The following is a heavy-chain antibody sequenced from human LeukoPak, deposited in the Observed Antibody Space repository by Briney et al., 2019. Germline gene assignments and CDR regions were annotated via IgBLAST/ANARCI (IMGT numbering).Heavy chain of an antibody. D-gene: IGHD6-13*01. CDR3: ARGHSSSSLDY. CDR1: GYTFTGYS. Sequence: SVKVSCKASGYTFTGYSMHWVRQAPGQGLEWMGGIIPIFGTANYAQKFQGRVTITTDESTSTAYMELSSLRSEDTAVYYCARGHSSSSLDYWGQGTLVTVSS. CDR2: IIPIFGTA. V-gene: IGHV1-69*05. J-gene: IGHJ4*02.